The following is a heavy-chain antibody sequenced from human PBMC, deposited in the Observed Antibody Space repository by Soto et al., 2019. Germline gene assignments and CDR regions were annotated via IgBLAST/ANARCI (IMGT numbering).Heavy chain of an antibody. J-gene: IGHJ6*02. CDR2: IKVDGSEK. V-gene: IGHV3-7*05. D-gene: IGHD6-19*01. CDR3: ARDWGAPGRGSAVSYYYHDGMDV. CDR1: EFTFNTYW. Sequence: EVQLVESGGGLVQPGGSLRLSCLASEFTFNTYWMNWVRQAPGRGLEWVANIKVDGSEKNYVDFVKGRFTISSDNAKNLLYLQMNSMRGDETAVDFCARDWGAPGRGSAVSYYYHDGMDVWCQGTTVTFSS.